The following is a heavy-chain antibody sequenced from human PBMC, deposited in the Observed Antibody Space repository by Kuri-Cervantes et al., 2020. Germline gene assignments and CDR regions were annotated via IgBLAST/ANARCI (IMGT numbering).Heavy chain of an antibody. V-gene: IGHV3-23*01. Sequence: GGSLRLSCTASGFTFSSCAMSWVRQAPGKGLEWVSVSSGTGGTTNYADSVKGRFTVSRDNSKNTLYLQMNSLRAEDSAVYYCARDPSIGGITMIVRVAFDIWGQGTMVTVSS. J-gene: IGHJ3*02. CDR3: ARDPSIGGITMIVRVAFDI. CDR1: GFTFSSCA. CDR2: SSGTGGTT. D-gene: IGHD3-22*01.